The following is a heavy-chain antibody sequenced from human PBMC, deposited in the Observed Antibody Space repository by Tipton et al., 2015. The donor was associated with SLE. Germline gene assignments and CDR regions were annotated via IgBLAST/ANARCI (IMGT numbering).Heavy chain of an antibody. V-gene: IGHV4-4*02. CDR1: GGSISSSNW. CDR3: ASSPSFDY. Sequence: TLSLTCAVSGGSISSSNWWSWVRQPPGKGLEWIGEINHSGSTNYNPSLKSRVTISVDTSKNQFSLKLSSVTAADTAVYYCASSPSFDYWGQGTLVTVSS. CDR2: INHSGST. J-gene: IGHJ4*02.